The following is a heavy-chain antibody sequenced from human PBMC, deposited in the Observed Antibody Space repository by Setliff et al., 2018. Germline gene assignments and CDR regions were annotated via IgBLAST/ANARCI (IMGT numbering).Heavy chain of an antibody. CDR2: IYYSGST. CDR1: GGSISSGNYY. CDR3: ARHKSNGSGSYPSLYMDV. D-gene: IGHD3-10*01. J-gene: IGHJ6*03. Sequence: SETLSLTCRVYGGSISSGNYYWGLIRQPPGKGLEWVATIYYSGSTYSNPSLKSRLIISVDAPDNQFSVKLSSVTAADTAVYYCARHKSNGSGSYPSLYMDVWGKGSMVTVSS. V-gene: IGHV4-39*01.